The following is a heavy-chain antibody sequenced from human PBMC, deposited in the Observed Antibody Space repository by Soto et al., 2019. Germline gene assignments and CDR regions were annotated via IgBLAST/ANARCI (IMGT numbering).Heavy chain of an antibody. D-gene: IGHD3-3*01. V-gene: IGHV4-4*07. CDR3: ARGQRFSDRFDP. J-gene: IGHJ5*02. CDR2: IYSSGST. Sequence: QVQLQESGPGLVKPSETLSLTCTVSGGDISTYYWTWIWQPAGKGLEWIGRIYSSGSTKYNPSLKRRVTMSLDTSKNQFSLRLSSVTAADTAVYYCARGQRFSDRFDPWGQGTLVTVSS. CDR1: GGDISTYY.